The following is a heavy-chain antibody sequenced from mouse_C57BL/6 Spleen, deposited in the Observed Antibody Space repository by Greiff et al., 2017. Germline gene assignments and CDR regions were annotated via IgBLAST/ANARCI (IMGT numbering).Heavy chain of an antibody. J-gene: IGHJ2*01. Sequence: EVQLQQSGAELVRPGASVKLSCTASGFNIKDYYMHWVKQRPEQGLEWIGSIDPEDGATEYAPKFQGKAIMTAATSSNTDYLQLSSLTSEDTAVYYCTTLYGNYFYWGQGTTLTVSS. CDR1: GFNIKDYY. CDR2: IDPEDGAT. V-gene: IGHV14-1*01. CDR3: TTLYGNYFY. D-gene: IGHD2-1*01.